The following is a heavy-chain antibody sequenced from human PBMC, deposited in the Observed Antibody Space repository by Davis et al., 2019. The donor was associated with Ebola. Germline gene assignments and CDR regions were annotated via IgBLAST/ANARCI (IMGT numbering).Heavy chain of an antibody. CDR2: ISYDGSNK. CDR3: ARDLVLHAFDI. Sequence: GESLKISCAASGFTFSSYAMHWVRQAPGKGLEWVAVISYDGSNKYYADSVKGRFTISRDNSKNTLYLQMNSLRAEDTAVYYCARDLVLHAFDIWGQGTMVTVSS. V-gene: IGHV3-30-3*01. J-gene: IGHJ3*02. CDR1: GFTFSSYA.